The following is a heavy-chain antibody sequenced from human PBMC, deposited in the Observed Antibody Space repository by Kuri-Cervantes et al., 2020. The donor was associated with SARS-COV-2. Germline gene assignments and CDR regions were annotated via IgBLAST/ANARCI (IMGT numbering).Heavy chain of an antibody. CDR2: INHSGST. CDR3: ARGRQFWDIVVVVAARWFDP. J-gene: IGHJ5*02. CDR1: QGSFSGYY. V-gene: IGHV4-34*01. D-gene: IGHD2-15*01. Sequence: AGTLTLTCALCQGSFSGYYWSWIRQPPGKGLEWIGEINHSGSTNYNPSLKSRVTISVDTSKNQFSLKLSSVTAADTAVYYCARGRQFWDIVVVVAARWFDPWGQGTLVTVSS.